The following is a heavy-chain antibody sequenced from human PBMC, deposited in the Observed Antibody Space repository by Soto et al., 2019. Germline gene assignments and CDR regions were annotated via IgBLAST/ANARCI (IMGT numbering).Heavy chain of an antibody. CDR1: GGTFSSYA. V-gene: IGHV1-69*13. D-gene: IGHD3-22*01. J-gene: IGHJ4*01. Sequence: ASVKVSCKASGGTFSSYAISWVRQAPGQGLEWMGGIIPIFGTANYAQKFQGRVTITADESTSTAYMELSSLRSEDTAVYYCASHYGDYYDSSGYSMYYFDYWG. CDR2: IIPIFGTA. CDR3: ASHYGDYYDSSGYSMYYFDY.